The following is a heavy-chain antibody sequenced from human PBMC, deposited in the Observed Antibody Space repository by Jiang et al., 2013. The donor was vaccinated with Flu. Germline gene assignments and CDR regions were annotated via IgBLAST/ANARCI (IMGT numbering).Heavy chain of an antibody. CDR2: FIGMMX. J-gene: IGHJ4*02. D-gene: IGHD3-10*01. CDR3: AHYVLLWFGESLDY. Sequence: PHGKDPRSGLHSFIGMMXSATAPSLKSRLTITKDTSKNQVVLTMTNMDPVDTATYYCAHYVLLWFGESLDYWGQGTLVTVSS. V-gene: IGHV2-5*01.